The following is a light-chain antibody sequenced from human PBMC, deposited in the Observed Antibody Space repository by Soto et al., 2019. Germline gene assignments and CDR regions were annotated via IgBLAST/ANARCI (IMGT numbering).Light chain of an antibody. Sequence: QSVLTQPPSASGTPGQRVTISCSGSNSNIGSDSVNWYQQIPGTAPRLLIYSNDQRPSGVPDRFSGSKSGTSASLAISGLQPEDEADYYCATWDDSVNGRVFGGGTKLTVL. V-gene: IGLV1-44*01. CDR1: NSNIGSDS. J-gene: IGLJ3*02. CDR2: SND. CDR3: ATWDDSVNGRV.